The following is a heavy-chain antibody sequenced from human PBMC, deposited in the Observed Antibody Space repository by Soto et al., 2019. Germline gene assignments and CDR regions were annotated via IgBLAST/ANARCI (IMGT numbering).Heavy chain of an antibody. Sequence: ETLSLTCTVSGGSVRSDIFYWSWILHPPGKGLEWIAFIYHSVSTNYNPSLNSRVTISVDTSKNRFSLKLTSVTAADTAIYYCASARYDNSGYYPENYLDYWGQGTLVTVSS. CDR2: IYHSVST. CDR3: ASARYDNSGYYPENYLDY. CDR1: GGSVRSDIFY. D-gene: IGHD3-22*01. V-gene: IGHV4-61*01. J-gene: IGHJ4*02.